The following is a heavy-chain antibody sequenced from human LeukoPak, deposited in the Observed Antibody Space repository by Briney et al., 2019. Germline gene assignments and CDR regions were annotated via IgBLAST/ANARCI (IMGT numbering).Heavy chain of an antibody. CDR2: INHSGST. D-gene: IGHD3-22*01. V-gene: IGHV4-34*01. Sequence: SETLSLTCAVYGGSFSGYYWSWLRQPPGKGLEWIGEINHSGSTNYNPSLKSRVTISVDTSKNQFSLKLSSVTAADTAVYYCARGKNYYDSSGYYFPYYFDYWGQGTLVTVSS. CDR3: ARGKNYYDSSGYYFPYYFDY. J-gene: IGHJ4*02. CDR1: GGSFSGYY.